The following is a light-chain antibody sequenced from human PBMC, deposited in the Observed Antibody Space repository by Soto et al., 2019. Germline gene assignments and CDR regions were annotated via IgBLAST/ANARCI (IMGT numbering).Light chain of an antibody. CDR1: TSDVGSYNY. CDR3: GSYTTSSADV. CDR2: DVS. V-gene: IGLV2-14*03. J-gene: IGLJ1*01. Sequence: QSVLTQPASVSGSPGQSITISCTGTTSDVGSYNYVSWYQQHPGKVPKLIIYDVSNRPSGVSDRFSGSKSGNTASLTISGLQVEDEADYYCGSYTTSSADVFGTGTKLTVL.